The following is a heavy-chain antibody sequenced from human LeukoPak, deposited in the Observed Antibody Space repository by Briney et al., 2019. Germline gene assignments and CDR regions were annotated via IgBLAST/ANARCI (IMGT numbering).Heavy chain of an antibody. CDR1: GYTFTSYG. Sequence: ASVKVSCKASGYTFTSYGISWVRQAPGQGLEWMGWISAYNGNTNYAQKLQGRVTMTTDTSSSTAYMEMRSLRSDDTAVYCCASFPFDAFDIWGQGTMVTVSS. V-gene: IGHV1-18*01. CDR2: ISAYNGNT. CDR3: ASFPFDAFDI. J-gene: IGHJ3*02.